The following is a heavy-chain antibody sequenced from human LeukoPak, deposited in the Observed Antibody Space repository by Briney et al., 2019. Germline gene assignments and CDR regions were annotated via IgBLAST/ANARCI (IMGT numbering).Heavy chain of an antibody. J-gene: IGHJ4*02. V-gene: IGHV4-30-4*08. CDR1: GDSITSGDYY. CDR3: ASEAALGH. Sequence: SETLSLTCTVSGDSITSGDYYWSWIRQPPGKGLEWIGYIYHSGIAYYHPSLKSRVSISVDTSKNQFSLNLNSVTAADTAVYYCASEAALGHWGQGTLVTVSS. CDR2: IYHSGIA. D-gene: IGHD6-6*01.